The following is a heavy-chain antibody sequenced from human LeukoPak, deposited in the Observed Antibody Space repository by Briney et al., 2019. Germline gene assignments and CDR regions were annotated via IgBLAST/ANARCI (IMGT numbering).Heavy chain of an antibody. V-gene: IGHV3-33*06. CDR2: IWYDGSKA. D-gene: IGHD3-10*01. Sequence: GGSLRLSCAASGRTFSSHGRQWVRQAPGKGLEWVALIWYDGSKANSVDSVMGRFTISRDSSKNTLYPQMDNLRVEDTAVYFCAKDLSYGSLWFDPWGQGTLVTVSS. CDR3: AKDLSYGSLWFDP. J-gene: IGHJ5*02. CDR1: GRTFSSHG.